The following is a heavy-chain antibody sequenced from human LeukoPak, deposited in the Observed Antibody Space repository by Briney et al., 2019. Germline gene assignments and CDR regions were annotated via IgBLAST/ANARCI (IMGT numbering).Heavy chain of an antibody. CDR1: GGTFSSYA. CDR2: IIPIFGTA. J-gene: IGHJ6*03. Sequence: SVKVSCTASGGTFSSYAVSWVRQAPGQGLEWMGGIIPIFGTANYAQKFQGRVTITADESTSTAYMELSSLRSEDTAVYYCARGYGPAAIRGHYYYMDVWGKGTTVTVSS. CDR3: ARGYGPAAIRGHYYYMDV. V-gene: IGHV1-69*13. D-gene: IGHD2-2*02.